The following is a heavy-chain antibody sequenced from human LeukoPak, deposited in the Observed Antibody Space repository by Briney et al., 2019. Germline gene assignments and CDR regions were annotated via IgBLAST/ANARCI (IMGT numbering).Heavy chain of an antibody. J-gene: IGHJ4*02. CDR2: INSDGSTT. V-gene: IGHV3-74*01. D-gene: IGHD6-19*01. CDR3: ARVGSGWYLFDY. CDR1: GFTFSEAW. Sequence: GGSLRLSCAASGFTFSEAWMHWVRQAPGKGLVWVSRINSDGSTTTYADSVKGRFTISRDNAKNTLYLQMNSLRAEDTAVYYCARVGSGWYLFDYWGQGTLVTVSS.